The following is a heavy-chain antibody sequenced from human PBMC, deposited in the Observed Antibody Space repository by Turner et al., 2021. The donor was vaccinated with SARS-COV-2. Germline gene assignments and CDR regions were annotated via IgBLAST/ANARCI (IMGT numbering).Heavy chain of an antibody. J-gene: IGHJ4*02. Sequence: QFQLFLSAVEVKRSGASVKVSCKTSGYTFTSNGISWLRQAPGQGLERMGWISTRSGNTKFAQNCQGRVTMTKDTTTRTAYMEMRSLRYDDTAIYYCARDRDYDLDYWGQGTLVTVSP. V-gene: IGHV1-18*04. CDR1: GYTFTSNG. CDR3: ARDRDYDLDY. CDR2: ISTRSGNT. D-gene: IGHD3-16*01.